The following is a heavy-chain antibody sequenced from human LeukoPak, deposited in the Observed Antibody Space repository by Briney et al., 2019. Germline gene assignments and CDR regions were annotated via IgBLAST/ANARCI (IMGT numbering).Heavy chain of an antibody. V-gene: IGHV1-69*13. Sequence: ASVKVSCKASGGTFSSYAISWVPQAPGHGLEWMGGIIPIFGTANYAQKFQGRVTITADESTSTAYMELSSLRSEDTAVYYCARDHCSSGCAKGGFDYWGQGTLVTVSS. CDR3: ARDHCSSGCAKGGFDY. CDR2: IIPIFGTA. J-gene: IGHJ4*02. CDR1: GGTFSSYA. D-gene: IGHD2-15*01.